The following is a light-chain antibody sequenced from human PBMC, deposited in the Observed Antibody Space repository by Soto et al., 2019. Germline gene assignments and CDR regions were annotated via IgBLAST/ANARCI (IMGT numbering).Light chain of an antibody. Sequence: VLLTESTATLSLSPGERATLSCRTSLSVSVYLDWYQQKPGQAPRLLIYGASSRATGIPDRFSGSGSGTDFTLTISRLEPEDFAVYYCQQYGSSPRTFGQGTKVDI. V-gene: IGKV3-20*01. CDR3: QQYGSSPRT. CDR2: GAS. CDR1: LSVSVY. J-gene: IGKJ1*01.